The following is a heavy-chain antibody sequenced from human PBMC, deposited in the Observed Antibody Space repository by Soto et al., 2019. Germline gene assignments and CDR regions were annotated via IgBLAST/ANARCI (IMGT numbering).Heavy chain of an antibody. CDR3: ASLAGYWTDYYYYGMDV. V-gene: IGHV1-8*01. D-gene: IGHD2-8*02. CDR1: GYTFTSYD. J-gene: IGHJ6*02. CDR2: MNPNSGNT. Sequence: QVQLVQSGAEVKKPGASVKVSCKASGYTFTSYDINWVRQATGQGLEWMGWMNPNSGNTGYAQKFQGRVTMTRNTSISTAYMELSSLRSEDTAVYYCASLAGYWTDYYYYGMDVWGQGTTVTVSS.